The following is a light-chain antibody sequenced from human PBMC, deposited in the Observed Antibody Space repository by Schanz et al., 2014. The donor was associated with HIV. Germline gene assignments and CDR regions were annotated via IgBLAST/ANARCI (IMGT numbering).Light chain of an antibody. CDR2: NTN. CDR3: MLYMGSDIWV. V-gene: IGLV8-61*01. Sequence: QAVVTQEPSFSVSPGGTVTLTCGLSSGSVSSSYYPSWYQQTTGQAPRTIIYNTNPRSSGVPDRFSGSILGNKAALTITGAQADDESDYYCMLYMGSDIWVFGGGTKLTVL. CDR1: SGSVSSSYY. J-gene: IGLJ3*02.